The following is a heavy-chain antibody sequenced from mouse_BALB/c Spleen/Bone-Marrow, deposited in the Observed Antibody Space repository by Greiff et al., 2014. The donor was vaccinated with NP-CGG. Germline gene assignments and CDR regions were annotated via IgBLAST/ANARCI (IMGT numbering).Heavy chain of an antibody. CDR3: ARRGGNPSFDY. D-gene: IGHD2-1*01. CDR2: IYPGDGDT. Sequence: QVQLQQSGPELVKPGASVKISCKASGYAFSSSWMNWVKQRPGQGLEWTGRIYPGDGDTNYNGKFKGKATLTADKSSSTAYLQLSSLTSVDSAVYFCARRGGNPSFDYWGQGTLSQSPQ. J-gene: IGHJ2*01. V-gene: IGHV1-82*01. CDR1: GYAFSSSW.